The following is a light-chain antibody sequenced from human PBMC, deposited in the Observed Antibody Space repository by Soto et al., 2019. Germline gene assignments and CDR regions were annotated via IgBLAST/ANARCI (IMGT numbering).Light chain of an antibody. CDR3: QQYRDLPQT. Sequence: EVVLTQSPGTLSLSPGERATLSCRASQSVRSNYLAWYQQKPGQAPRLLIYNSSTRATGIPDRFSGSGSGTAFTLTISRLEPEDFALYYCQQYRDLPQTFGQGTKVDI. CDR2: NSS. V-gene: IGKV3-20*01. CDR1: QSVRSNY. J-gene: IGKJ1*01.